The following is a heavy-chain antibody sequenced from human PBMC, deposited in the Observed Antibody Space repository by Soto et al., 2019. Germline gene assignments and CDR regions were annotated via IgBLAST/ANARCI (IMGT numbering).Heavy chain of an antibody. V-gene: IGHV4-4*07. J-gene: IGHJ5*02. D-gene: IGHD1-1*01. CDR1: VASISVFY. Sequence: PSETLSLTCTFSVASISVFYWNWIRKSAGKGLEWIGRIYATGTTDYNPSLKSRVMMSVDTSKKQFSLKLRSVTAADTAVYYCVRDGTKNLRDWFDPWGQGISVTVSS. CDR2: IYATGTT. CDR3: VRDGTKNLRDWFDP.